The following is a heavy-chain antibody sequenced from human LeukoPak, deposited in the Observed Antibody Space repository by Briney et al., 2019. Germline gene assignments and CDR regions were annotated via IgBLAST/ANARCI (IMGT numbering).Heavy chain of an antibody. CDR1: GFTFSSYG. D-gene: IGHD4-11*01. J-gene: IGHJ4*02. CDR3: ARGLVPGFLDY. V-gene: IGHV3-33*01. CDR2: IWYDGSNK. Sequence: GRSLRLSCAASGFTFSSYGMHWVRQAPGKGLEWVAVIWYDGSNKYYADSVKGRFTISRDNSKNTLYLQMNSLRAEDTAVHYCARGLVPGFLDYWGQGTPVTVSS.